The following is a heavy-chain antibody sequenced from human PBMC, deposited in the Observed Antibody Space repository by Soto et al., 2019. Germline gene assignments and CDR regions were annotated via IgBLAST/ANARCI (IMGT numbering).Heavy chain of an antibody. Sequence: SVKVSCKASGGTLSSFINYPINWVRQAPGQGLEWMGGIVPNVGTVNYAQKFQGRVTVTADKSTGTAYMELSSLRSEDTALYYCARRDTSGFLRYFDNCGQGTMVTVYS. CDR1: GGTLSSFINYP. CDR2: IVPNVGTV. CDR3: ARRDTSGFLRYFDN. D-gene: IGHD3-3*01. J-gene: IGHJ4*03. V-gene: IGHV1-69*06.